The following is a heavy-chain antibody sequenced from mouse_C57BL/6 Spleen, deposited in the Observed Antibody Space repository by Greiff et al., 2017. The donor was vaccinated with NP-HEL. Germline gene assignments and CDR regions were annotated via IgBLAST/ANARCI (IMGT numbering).Heavy chain of an antibody. D-gene: IGHD1-1*01. Sequence: QVQLQQSGAELVRPGSSVKLSCKASGYTFTSYWMHWVKQRPIQGLEWIGNIDPSDSETHYNQKFKDKATLTVDKSSSTAYMQLSSLTSEDSAVYYCARQGITTVVPYFDYWGQGTTLTVSS. J-gene: IGHJ2*01. CDR2: IDPSDSET. CDR3: ARQGITTVVPYFDY. V-gene: IGHV1-52*01. CDR1: GYTFTSYW.